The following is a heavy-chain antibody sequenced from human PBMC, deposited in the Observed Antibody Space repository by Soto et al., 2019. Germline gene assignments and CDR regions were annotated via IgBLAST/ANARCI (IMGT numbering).Heavy chain of an antibody. J-gene: IGHJ6*02. CDR1: GGTFSSYT. Sequence: QVQLVQSGAEVKKPGSSVKVSCKASGGTFSSYTISWVRQAPGQGLEWMGRIIPILGIANYAQKFQGRVTITADKSTSTAYMELSSLRSEDTAVYYCARDAGYSYGYNYYYYGMDVWGQGTTVTVSS. D-gene: IGHD5-18*01. V-gene: IGHV1-69*08. CDR3: ARDAGYSYGYNYYYYGMDV. CDR2: IIPILGIA.